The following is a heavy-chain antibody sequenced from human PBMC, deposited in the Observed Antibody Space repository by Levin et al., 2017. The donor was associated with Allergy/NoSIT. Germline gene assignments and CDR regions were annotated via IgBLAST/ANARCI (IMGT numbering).Heavy chain of an antibody. V-gene: IGHV5-51*01. J-gene: IGHJ4*02. CDR1: GYSFTSYW. Sequence: RGESLKISCKASGYSFTSYWIGWVRQMPGKGLEWMGIIYPGDSDTRYSPSFQGQVTISADKSISTAYLQWSSLKASDTAMYYCARVDYDTSGWLGYWGQGTLVTVSA. D-gene: IGHD3-22*01. CDR3: ARVDYDTSGWLGY. CDR2: IYPGDSDT.